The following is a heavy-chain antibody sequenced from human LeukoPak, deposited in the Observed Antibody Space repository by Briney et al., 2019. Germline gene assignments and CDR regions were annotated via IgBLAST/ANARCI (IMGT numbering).Heavy chain of an antibody. V-gene: IGHV3-66*01. CDR3: ATDVRSSPLGF. Sequence: GGSLRLSCAVSGFTVTNDYMNWVRQAPGKGLEWVSIIYSGGSTCYADSVKGRFTISRDSSNNTLFLQMTNLRAEDSGLYYCATDVRSSPLGFWGHGTLVTVSS. D-gene: IGHD6-19*01. CDR2: IYSGGST. CDR1: GFTVTNDY. J-gene: IGHJ4*01.